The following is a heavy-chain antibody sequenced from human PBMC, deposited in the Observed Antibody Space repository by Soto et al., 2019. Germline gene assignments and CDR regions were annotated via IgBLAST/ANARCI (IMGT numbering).Heavy chain of an antibody. CDR3: ARDTFWSGYHRPYYYYYYGMYV. CDR2: ISYDGSNK. CDR1: GFTFSSYA. D-gene: IGHD3-3*01. V-gene: IGHV3-30-3*01. J-gene: IGHJ6*02. Sequence: PGGSLRLSCAASGFTFSSYAMHWVRQAPGKGLEWVAVISYDGSNKYYADSVKGRFTISRDNSKNTLYLQMNSLRAEDTAVYYCARDTFWSGYHRPYYYYYYGMYVCGQVTTVTVSS.